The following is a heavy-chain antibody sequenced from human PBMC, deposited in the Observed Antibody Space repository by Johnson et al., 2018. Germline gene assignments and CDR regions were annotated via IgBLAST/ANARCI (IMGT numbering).Heavy chain of an antibody. V-gene: IGHV3-30-3*02. J-gene: IGHJ3*02. D-gene: IGHD3-22*01. CDR2: ISYDGSNK. CDR1: GFTFSSYA. CDR3: AKSMIVVVNDAFDI. Sequence: QVQLLESGGGVVQPGRSLRLSCAASGFTFSSYAMHWVRQAPGKGLEWVAVISYDGSNKYYADSVKGRFTISRDNSKNTLYLQMNSLRAEDTAVYYCAKSMIVVVNDAFDIWGQGTMVTVSS.